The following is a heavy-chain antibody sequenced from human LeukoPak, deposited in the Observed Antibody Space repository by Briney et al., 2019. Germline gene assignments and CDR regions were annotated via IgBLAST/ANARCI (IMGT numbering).Heavy chain of an antibody. V-gene: IGHV3-21*01. CDR1: GFTFISYS. D-gene: IGHD6-13*01. CDR3: ARDSKGGQGSSWYYFDY. J-gene: IGHJ4*02. Sequence: PGGSLRLSCAASGFTFISYSMNEVRQAPCKGLEWVSSISSSSSYIYYADSMKGRFTISRDNAKNSLYLQMNSLRAEDTAVYYCARDSKGGQGSSWYYFDYWGQGTLVTVSS. CDR2: ISSSSSYI.